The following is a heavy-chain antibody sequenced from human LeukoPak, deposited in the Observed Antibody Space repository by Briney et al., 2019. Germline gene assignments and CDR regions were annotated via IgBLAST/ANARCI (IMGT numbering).Heavy chain of an antibody. D-gene: IGHD3-22*01. Sequence: GGSLRLSCAASGFTFSDYYMSWIRQAPGKGLEWVSYVSSSGSTIYYADSVKGRFTISRDNAKNSLYLQMNSLRAEDTAVYYCSNGRDSSGHFDYWGQGTLVTVSS. CDR2: VSSSGSTI. V-gene: IGHV3-11*04. CDR3: SNGRDSSGHFDY. CDR1: GFTFSDYY. J-gene: IGHJ4*02.